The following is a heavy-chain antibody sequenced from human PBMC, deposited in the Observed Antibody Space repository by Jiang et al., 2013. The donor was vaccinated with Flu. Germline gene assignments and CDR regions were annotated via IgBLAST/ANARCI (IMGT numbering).Heavy chain of an antibody. Sequence: QTLSLTCAVSGATVSSNSLAWNWIRQSPSRGLEWLGRAYYRSKWYFDYAPSVEGRVTIRPDTSKNQFSLELNSVTPEDTVVYYCARGAWEIVVVTTSAYYYFLDVWGEGATVTVSS. D-gene: IGHD2-21*02. CDR2: AYYRSKWYF. J-gene: IGHJ6*03. CDR3: ARGAWEIVVVTTSAYYYFLDV. V-gene: IGHV6-1*01. CDR1: GATVSSNSLA.